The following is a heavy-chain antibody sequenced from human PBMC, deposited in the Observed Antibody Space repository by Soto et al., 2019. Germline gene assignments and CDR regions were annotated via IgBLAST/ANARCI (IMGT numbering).Heavy chain of an antibody. Sequence: QVQLVQSGAAVKKPGSSVKVSCKAAGGTFSSYAISWLRQAPGQGLEWMGGIIPIFGTANYAQKFQGRVTITAVQSTSSAYMELSRRRTEDTAVYYCARDTSSSFVVVVHPQYYYYYGMDFWGQGTTVTVSS. V-gene: IGHV1-69*01. CDR2: IIPIFGTA. J-gene: IGHJ6*02. CDR3: ARDTSSSFVVVVHPQYYYYYGMDF. CDR1: GGTFSSYA. D-gene: IGHD6-6*01.